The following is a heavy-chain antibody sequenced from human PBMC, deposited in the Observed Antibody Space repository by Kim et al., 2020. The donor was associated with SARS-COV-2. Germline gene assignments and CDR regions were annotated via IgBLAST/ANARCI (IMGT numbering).Heavy chain of an antibody. Sequence: SETLSLTCTVSGGSVGGSTYYWAWIRQPPGKGLQWIANIYYSGFTYYNPSLKSRVTIFVDTSKNQFSLNVTSVTAADTAVYYCARLENPNRARGSFDPWGQGTLVTVSS. CDR2: IYYSGFT. CDR3: ARLENPNRARGSFDP. CDR1: GGSVGGSTYY. V-gene: IGHV4-39*01. J-gene: IGHJ5*02. D-gene: IGHD3-10*01.